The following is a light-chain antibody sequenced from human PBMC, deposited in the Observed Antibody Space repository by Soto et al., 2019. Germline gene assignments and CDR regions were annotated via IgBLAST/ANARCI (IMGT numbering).Light chain of an antibody. J-gene: IGLJ1*01. CDR2: ENN. V-gene: IGLV1-51*02. CDR1: NSNIGNTY. CDR3: GEWDNGLRAYV. Sequence: QSALTQPRSVSAAPGQKVTISFSGSNSNIGNTYVSWYQQLPGTAPKLLIYENNKRPSGIPDRFSGSKSDTSATLGITGLQTGGEADYDCGEWDNGLRAYVFGNGSEV.